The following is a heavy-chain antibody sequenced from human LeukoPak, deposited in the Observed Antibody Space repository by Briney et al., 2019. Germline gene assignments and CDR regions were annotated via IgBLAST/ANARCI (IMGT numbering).Heavy chain of an antibody. CDR3: ARAGYCSGGSCDHNWFDP. CDR2: ISYDGSNK. CDR1: GFTFSSYA. J-gene: IGHJ5*02. V-gene: IGHV3-30-3*01. Sequence: GGSLRLSCAASGFTFSSYAMHWVRQAPGKGLEWVAVISYDGSNKYYADSVKGRFTISRDNSKNTLYLQMNSLRAEDTAMYYCARAGYCSGGSCDHNWFDPWGQGTLVTVSS. D-gene: IGHD2-15*01.